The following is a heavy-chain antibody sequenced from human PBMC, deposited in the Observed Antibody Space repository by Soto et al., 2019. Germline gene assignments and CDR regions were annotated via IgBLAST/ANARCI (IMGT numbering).Heavy chain of an antibody. CDR1: GFTFSSYA. CDR3: ATSPSSGSWIQLWFYFQH. D-gene: IGHD5-18*01. CDR2: ISYDGSNK. V-gene: IGHV3-30-3*01. J-gene: IGHJ1*01. Sequence: QVQLVESGGGVVQPGRSLRLSCAASGFTFSSYAMHWVRQAPGKGLEWVAVISYDGSNKYYADSVKGRFTISRDNSKNTLYRQMNSLRAEDTAVYYCATSPSSGSWIQLWFYFQHWGQGTLVTVSS.